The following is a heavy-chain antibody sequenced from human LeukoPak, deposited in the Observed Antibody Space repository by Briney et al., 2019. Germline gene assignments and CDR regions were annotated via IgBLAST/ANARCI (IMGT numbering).Heavy chain of an antibody. D-gene: IGHD3-10*01. V-gene: IGHV4-38-2*02. CDR2: IYNSESS. J-gene: IGHJ4*02. CDR1: TYSISSGYYY. Sequence: PSETLSLTCTVSTYSISSGYYYWGWIRQPPGKGLEWIGTIYNSESSYYNPSLKSRVTISVDMSKNQFSLKLSSVTAADTAVYYCARRSSGSYEYYFDDWGQGALVTVSS. CDR3: ARRSSGSYEYYFDD.